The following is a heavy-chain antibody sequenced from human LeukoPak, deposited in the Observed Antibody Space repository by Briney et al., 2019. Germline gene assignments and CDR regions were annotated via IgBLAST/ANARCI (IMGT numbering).Heavy chain of an antibody. J-gene: IGHJ5*01. Sequence: GGSLRLSCAASGFSLSSFQMNWVRQAPGKGLEWISYISDSGTTEYYADSVKGRFTISRDNAKNSLYLQMNSLTGEDTALYYCARDGTINRYKWFDSWGQGTLVTVSS. CDR1: GFSLSSFQ. V-gene: IGHV3-48*03. CDR2: ISDSGTTE. CDR3: ARDGTINRYKWFDS. D-gene: IGHD2/OR15-2a*01.